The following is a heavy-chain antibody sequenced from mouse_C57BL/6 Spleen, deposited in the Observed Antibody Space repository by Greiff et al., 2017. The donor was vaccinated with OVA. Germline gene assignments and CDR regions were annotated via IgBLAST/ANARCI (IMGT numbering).Heavy chain of an antibody. Sequence: QVQLKESGPGLVAPSQSLSITCTVSGFSLTSYGVHWVRQPPGKGLEWLVVIWSDGSTTYNSALKSRLSISKDNSKSQVFLKMNSLQTDDTAMYYCARHVYGNYVNYAMDYWGQGTSVTVSS. D-gene: IGHD2-1*01. J-gene: IGHJ4*01. V-gene: IGHV2-6-1*01. CDR2: IWSDGST. CDR1: GFSLTSYG. CDR3: ARHVYGNYVNYAMDY.